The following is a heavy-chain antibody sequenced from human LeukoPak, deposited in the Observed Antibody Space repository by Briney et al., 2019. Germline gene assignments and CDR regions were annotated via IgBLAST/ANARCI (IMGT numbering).Heavy chain of an antibody. CDR3: ARDLLWFEEVSQGFDY. CDR1: GYTFTSYG. CDR2: ISAYNGNT. V-gene: IGHV1-18*01. Sequence: ASVKVSCKASGYTFTSYGISWVRQAPGQGLEWMGWISAYNGNTNYSQKFQGRVTITRDTSASTAYMELSSLRSEDTAVYYCARDLLWFEEVSQGFDYWGQGTLVTVSS. D-gene: IGHD3-10*01. J-gene: IGHJ4*02.